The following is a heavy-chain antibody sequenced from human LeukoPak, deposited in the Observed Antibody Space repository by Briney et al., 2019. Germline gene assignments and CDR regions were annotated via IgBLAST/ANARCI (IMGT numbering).Heavy chain of an antibody. D-gene: IGHD2-21*02. J-gene: IGHJ4*02. CDR2: ISGNGGTT. V-gene: IGHV3-23*01. CDR1: GFTFTTSA. CDR3: AKAFGDNRAY. Sequence: GGSLRLSCAASGFTFTTSAMTWVRAAPGKGLDWVSTISGNGGTTYDADSVKGRFTISRDNSKNTLYLQMNSLRAEDTAVYYCAKAFGDNRAYWGQGTLVTVSS.